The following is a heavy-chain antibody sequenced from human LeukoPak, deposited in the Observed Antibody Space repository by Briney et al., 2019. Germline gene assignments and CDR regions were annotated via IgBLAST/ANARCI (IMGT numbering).Heavy chain of an antibody. D-gene: IGHD3-22*01. CDR1: GFTFSSYA. J-gene: IGHJ6*02. CDR2: ISGSGGST. V-gene: IGHV3-23*01. Sequence: GGSLRLSCAASGFTFSSYAMSWVRQAPGKGLEWVSAISGSGGSTYYADSVKGRFTISRDNSKNTLYLQMNSLRAEDTAVYYCAKAFNYDSSGYWARGRGGMDVWGQGTTVTVSS. CDR3: AKAFNYDSSGYWARGRGGMDV.